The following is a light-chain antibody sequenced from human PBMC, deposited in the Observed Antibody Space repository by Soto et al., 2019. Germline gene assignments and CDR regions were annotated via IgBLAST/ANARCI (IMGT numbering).Light chain of an antibody. CDR3: SSYTSSSTLV. J-gene: IGLJ7*01. CDR2: DVS. Sequence: QSALTQPASVSGSPGQSITISCTGTSSDVGGYNYVSWYQQHPGKAPKLMIYDVSNRPSGVSNRFSGSKSGNTASLTISGLQAEDEADYYSSSYTSSSTLVLGGGTQLTVL. CDR1: SSDVGGYNY. V-gene: IGLV2-14*01.